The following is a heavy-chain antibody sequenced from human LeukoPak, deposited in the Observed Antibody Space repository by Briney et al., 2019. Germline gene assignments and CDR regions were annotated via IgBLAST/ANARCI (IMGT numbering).Heavy chain of an antibody. CDR3: ARDRDYYDSSGYYYSEENWFGP. CDR2: INSDGSST. CDR1: GFTFSSYW. D-gene: IGHD3-22*01. J-gene: IGHJ5*02. V-gene: IGHV3-74*01. Sequence: GGSLRLSCAASGFTFSSYWMHWVRQAPGKGLVWVSRINSDGSSTSYADSVKGRFTISRDNAKNTLYLQMNSLRAEDTAVYYCARDRDYYDSSGYYYSEENWFGPWGQGTLVTVSS.